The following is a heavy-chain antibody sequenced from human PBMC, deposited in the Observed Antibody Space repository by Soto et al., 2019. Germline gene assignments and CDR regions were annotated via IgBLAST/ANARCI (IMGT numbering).Heavy chain of an antibody. CDR1: GFTFSDYY. J-gene: IGHJ6*03. Sequence: GGSLRLSCAASGFTFSDYYMSWIRQAPGKGLEWVSYISSSGSTIYYADSVKGRFTISRDNAKNSLYLQMNSLRAEDTAVYYCARGGLRGDFFQSYYYYMDVWGKGTTVTVSS. V-gene: IGHV3-11*01. D-gene: IGHD2-21*02. CDR2: ISSSGSTI. CDR3: ARGGLRGDFFQSYYYYMDV.